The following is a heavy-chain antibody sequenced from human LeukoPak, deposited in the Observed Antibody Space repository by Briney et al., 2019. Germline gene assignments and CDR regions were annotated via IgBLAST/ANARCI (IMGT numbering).Heavy chain of an antibody. V-gene: IGHV3-7*01. J-gene: IGHJ4*02. D-gene: IGHD6-19*01. CDR3: TRVVVAVPGYFDYFDF. CDR2: INEDGSNK. CDR1: GFSFSNHY. Sequence: GGSLRLSCTASGFSFSNHYMRWIRQAPGKGLEWVANINEDGSNKWHLGSVKGRFTVSRDNARNSLYLQMNSLRVEDTAVYYCTRVVVAVPGYFDYFDFWGQGVLVTVSS.